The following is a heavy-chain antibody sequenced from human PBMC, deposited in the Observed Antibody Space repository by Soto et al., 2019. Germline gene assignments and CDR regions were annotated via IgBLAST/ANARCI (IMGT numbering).Heavy chain of an antibody. D-gene: IGHD5-12*01. CDR2: VYYSGST. Sequence: CFWISISKPPGKGLEWIGSVYYSGSTYYNPSLKSRVTISVDTSKNQSSLKLSSVTAADTAVYYCARARHSGYDRTSDYRGQGTLVTVSS. CDR3: ARARHSGYDRTSDY. CDR1: CF. J-gene: IGHJ4*02. V-gene: IGHV4-39*07.